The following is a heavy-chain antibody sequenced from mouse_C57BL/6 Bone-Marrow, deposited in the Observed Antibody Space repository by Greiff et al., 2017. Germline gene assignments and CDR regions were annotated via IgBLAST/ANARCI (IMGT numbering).Heavy chain of an antibody. Sequence: QVQLQQSGAELVKPGASVKVSCKASGYAFTSYLMEWVKQRPGRGLEWIGVINPGSGGTNYNEKFKGKATLTVDKSSSTAYMQLSSLTSEDSAVYFCARWGGWYYFDYWGQGTTLTVSS. V-gene: IGHV1-54*01. CDR2: INPGSGGT. J-gene: IGHJ2*01. D-gene: IGHD3-3*01. CDR3: ARWGGWYYFDY. CDR1: GYAFTSYL.